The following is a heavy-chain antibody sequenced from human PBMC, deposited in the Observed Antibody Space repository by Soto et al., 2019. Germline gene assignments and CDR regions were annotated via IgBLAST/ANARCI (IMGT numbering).Heavy chain of an antibody. D-gene: IGHD2-2*01. CDR3: ARGERSSTSCYVCNNWFDP. CDR2: INHSGST. CDR1: GGSFSGYY. J-gene: IGHJ5*02. V-gene: IGHV4-34*01. Sequence: QVQLQQWGAGLLKPSETLSLTCAVYGGSFSGYYWSWIRQPPGKGLEWIGEINHSGSTNYNPSLKSRLTISVATSKNQFSLKLRSVTAADRAVYYCARGERSSTSCYVCNNWFDPWGQGALVTVSS.